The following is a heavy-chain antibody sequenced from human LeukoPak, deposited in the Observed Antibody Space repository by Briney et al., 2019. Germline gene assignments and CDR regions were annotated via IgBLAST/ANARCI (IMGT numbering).Heavy chain of an antibody. CDR3: ARDRAIFGQYYFDY. CDR1: GGTFSSYA. J-gene: IGHJ4*02. D-gene: IGHD3-3*01. Sequence: ASVTVSFKASGGTFSSYAISWVRQAPGQGLEWMGGIIPIFGTANYAQKFQGRVTITADESTSTAYMELSSLRSEDTAVYYCARDRAIFGQYYFDYWGQGTLVTVSS. V-gene: IGHV1-69*13. CDR2: IIPIFGTA.